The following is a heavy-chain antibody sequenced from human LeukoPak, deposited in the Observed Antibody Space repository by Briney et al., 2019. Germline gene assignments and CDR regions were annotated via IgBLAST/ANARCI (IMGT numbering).Heavy chain of an antibody. V-gene: IGHV3-23*01. J-gene: IGHJ4*02. CDR2: ISGSGGST. CDR3: AKYSGSYYFDY. D-gene: IGHD1-26*01. Sequence: GGSLRLSCAASGFTFSSYGMSWVRQAPGKGLEWVSAISGSGGSTYYADSVKGRYTISRDNSKNTLYLQMNSLRAEDTAVYYCAKYSGSYYFDYWGQGTLVTVSS. CDR1: GFTFSSYG.